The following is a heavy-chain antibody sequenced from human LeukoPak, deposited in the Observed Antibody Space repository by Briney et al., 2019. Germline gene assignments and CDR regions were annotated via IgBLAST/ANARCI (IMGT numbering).Heavy chain of an antibody. V-gene: IGHV3-21*01. CDR2: ISSSSSYI. CDR3: PRNLFLAYCGGDCRSDAFDI. CDR1: GFAFSSYT. Sequence: GGSLRLSCATSGFAFSSYTMNWVRQAPGKGLEWVSSISSSSSYIYYADSLKGRFTISRDNAKNSLYLQMNSLRAEDTAVYYCPRNLFLAYCGGDCRSDAFDIWGQGTMVTVSS. J-gene: IGHJ3*02. D-gene: IGHD2-21*02.